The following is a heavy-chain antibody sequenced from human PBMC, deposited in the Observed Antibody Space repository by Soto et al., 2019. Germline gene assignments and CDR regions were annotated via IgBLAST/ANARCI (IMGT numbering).Heavy chain of an antibody. CDR2: ISYDGSNK. V-gene: IGHV3-30*03. J-gene: IGHJ4*02. CDR1: GFTFSSYG. Sequence: QVQLVESGGGVVQPGRSLRLSCAASGFTFSSYGMHWVRQAPGKGLEWVAVISYDGSNKYYADSVKGRFTISRDNAKNTLYLQMNSRRAEDTAVYYCARPAGYSSSWYDYWGQGTLVTVSS. CDR3: ARPAGYSSSWYDY. D-gene: IGHD6-13*01.